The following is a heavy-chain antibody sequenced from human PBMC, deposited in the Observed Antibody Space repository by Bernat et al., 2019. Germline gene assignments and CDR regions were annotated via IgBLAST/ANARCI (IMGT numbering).Heavy chain of an antibody. D-gene: IGHD6-19*01. CDR3: AKDTGYSSGWYFDAFDI. CDR2: ISGSGGST. J-gene: IGHJ3*02. CDR1: GFTFSSYA. V-gene: IGHV3-23*01. Sequence: EVQLLESGGGLVQPGGSLRLSCAASGFTFSSYAMSWVRQAPGKGLEWVSAISGSGGSTYYAESVKGRFTISRDNSKNTLYLQMNSLRAEDTAVYYCAKDTGYSSGWYFDAFDIWGQGTMVTVSS.